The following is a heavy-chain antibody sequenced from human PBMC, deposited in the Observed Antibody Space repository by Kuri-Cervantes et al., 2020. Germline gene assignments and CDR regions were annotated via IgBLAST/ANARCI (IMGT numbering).Heavy chain of an antibody. CDR1: GFTFSSYW. V-gene: IGHV3-74*01. Sequence: GGSLRLSCAATGFTFSSYWMHWVRQAPGKGLMWVSRINTDGTTINYADSVRGRFTISRDNSKNTLYLQMNSLRAEDTAVYYCAKAVLLWGQGTTVTVSS. J-gene: IGHJ6*02. D-gene: IGHD4/OR15-4a*01. CDR3: AKAVLL. CDR2: INTDGTTI.